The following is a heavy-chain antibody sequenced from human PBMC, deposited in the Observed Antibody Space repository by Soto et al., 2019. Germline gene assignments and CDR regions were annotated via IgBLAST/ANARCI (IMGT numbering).Heavy chain of an antibody. CDR2: ISYDGSNK. Sequence: GGSLRLSCAASGFTFSSYGMHWVRQAPGKGLEWVAVISYDGSNKYYADSVKGRFTISRDNSKNTLYLQMNSLRAEDTAVYYCAKAEATVTLYYYGMDVWGQGTTVTVSS. CDR1: GFTFSSYG. D-gene: IGHD4-17*01. V-gene: IGHV3-30*18. CDR3: AKAEATVTLYYYGMDV. J-gene: IGHJ6*02.